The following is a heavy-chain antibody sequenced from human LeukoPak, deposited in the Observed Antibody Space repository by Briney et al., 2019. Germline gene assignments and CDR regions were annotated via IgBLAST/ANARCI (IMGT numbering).Heavy chain of an antibody. CDR1: GFTFSSYS. D-gene: IGHD6-13*01. CDR3: ARGGGSSWNYYFDY. Sequence: GRSLRLSCAASGFTFSSYSMNWVRRAPGKGLEWVSSISSSSSYIYYADSVKGRFTISRDNAKNSLYLQMNSLRAEDTAVYYCARGGGSSWNYYFDYWGQGTLVTVSS. CDR2: ISSSSSYI. V-gene: IGHV3-21*01. J-gene: IGHJ4*02.